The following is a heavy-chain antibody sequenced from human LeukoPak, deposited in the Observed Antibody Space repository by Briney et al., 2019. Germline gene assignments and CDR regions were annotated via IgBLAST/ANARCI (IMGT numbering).Heavy chain of an antibody. J-gene: IGHJ4*01. CDR1: GYTFTSYY. CDR3: ARDRNLWPFDY. V-gene: IGHV1-46*01. CDR2: INPSGGST. Sequence: GALVKVSCKASGYTFTSYYMHWVRQAPGQGLEWMGIINPSGGSTSYAQKFQGRVTMTRDMSTSTVYMELSSLRSEDTAVYYCARDRNLWPFDYWGQGTLVTVSS. D-gene: IGHD4-11*01.